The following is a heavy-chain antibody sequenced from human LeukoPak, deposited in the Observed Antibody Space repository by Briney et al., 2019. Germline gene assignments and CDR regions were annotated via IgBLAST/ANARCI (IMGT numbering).Heavy chain of an antibody. CDR2: ISGSGGST. CDR3: AKDRSCTNDICHGDFDY. D-gene: IGHD2-8*01. Sequence: PGGSLRLSCAASGFTFSSYAVSWVRQAPGKGLEWVSSISGSGGSTYSADSVKGRFTISRDNSKNTLYLQMNSLRAEGTALYYCAKDRSCTNDICHGDFDYWGQGTLVTVSS. V-gene: IGHV3-23*01. J-gene: IGHJ4*02. CDR1: GFTFSSYA.